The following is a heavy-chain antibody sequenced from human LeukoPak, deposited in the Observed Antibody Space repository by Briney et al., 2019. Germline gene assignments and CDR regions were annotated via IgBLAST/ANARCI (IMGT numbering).Heavy chain of an antibody. Sequence: PSETLSLTCTVSGDSIRNFYWSWIRQPPGKGLEWIGYIYYSGSTNSNPSLKSRVTISVDTSKNQFSLKLTSVTAADTAVYYCARSYYYDWNYDAFDIWGQGTMVTVSS. CDR2: IYYSGST. CDR3: ARSYYYDWNYDAFDI. J-gene: IGHJ3*02. V-gene: IGHV4-59*01. D-gene: IGHD3-22*01. CDR1: GDSIRNFY.